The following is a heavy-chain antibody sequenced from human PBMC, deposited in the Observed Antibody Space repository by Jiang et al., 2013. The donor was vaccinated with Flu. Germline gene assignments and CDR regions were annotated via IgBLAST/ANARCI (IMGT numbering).Heavy chain of an antibody. V-gene: IGHV1-18*01. J-gene: IGHJ6*02. CDR3: ARVSPLWFGGSFVGLDV. Sequence: EVKKPGASVKVSCKASGYSFSSYGISWVRQAPGQGLEWMGWVSPYNGDTNYAQRVQGRVTMTTDTSTSTAYMELRSLRSDDTALYYCARVSPLWFGGSFVGLDVWGQGTTVTVSS. D-gene: IGHD3-10*01. CDR2: VSPYNGDT. CDR1: GYSFSSYG.